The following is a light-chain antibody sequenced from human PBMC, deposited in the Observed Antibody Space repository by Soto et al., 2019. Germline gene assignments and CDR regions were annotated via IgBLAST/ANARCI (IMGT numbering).Light chain of an antibody. Sequence: QSALTQPPSVSGAPGQRVTISCTGSSSNIGAGSAVHWYQQVPGTAPKLLLFENNNRPSGVPDRFSGSESGSSASLAVTGLRAEDEADYYCLSFDTSLSGWVFGGGTKLTVL. CDR1: SSNIGAGSA. V-gene: IGLV1-40*01. J-gene: IGLJ3*02. CDR2: ENN. CDR3: LSFDTSLSGWV.